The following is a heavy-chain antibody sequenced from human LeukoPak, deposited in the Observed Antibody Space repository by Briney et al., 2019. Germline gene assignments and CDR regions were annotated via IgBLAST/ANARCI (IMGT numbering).Heavy chain of an antibody. CDR3: ARGYYDSSGYYWNYFDY. CDR1: GYSISSGYY. J-gene: IGHJ4*02. V-gene: IGHV4-38-2*01. Sequence: SETLSLTCAVSGYSISSGYYWGWLRQPPGKGLEWIGSIYHSGSIYYNPSLKNRVTISVYTSKNQFSLKLSSVTAADTAVYYCARGYYDSSGYYWNYFDYWGQGTLVTVSS. CDR2: IYHSGSI. D-gene: IGHD3-22*01.